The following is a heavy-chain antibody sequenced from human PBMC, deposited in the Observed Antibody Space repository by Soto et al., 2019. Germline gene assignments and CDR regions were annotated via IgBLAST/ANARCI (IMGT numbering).Heavy chain of an antibody. CDR3: AKPISSSWYPDAFDI. D-gene: IGHD6-13*01. Sequence: GGSLRLSCAASGFTFDDYAMHWVRQAPGKGLEWVSLISGDGGSTYYADSVKGRFTISRDNSKNSLYLQMNSLRTEDTALYYCAKPISSSWYPDAFDIWGQETMVTVSS. J-gene: IGHJ3*02. V-gene: IGHV3-43*02. CDR1: GFTFDDYA. CDR2: ISGDGGST.